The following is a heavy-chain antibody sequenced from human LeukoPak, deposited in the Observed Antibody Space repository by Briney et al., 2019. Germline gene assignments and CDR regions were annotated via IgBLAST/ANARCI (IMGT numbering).Heavy chain of an antibody. V-gene: IGHV3-7*01. CDR1: GFTFNNYW. Sequence: GGSLRLSCAASGFTFNNYWMSWVRQAPGKGLEWVTNIKQDGSEKYYVDSVKGRFTTSRDNAKNSLYLQMNSLRAEDTAVYYCARSAWLYSCGWYEYYYYYMDVWGKGTTVTVSS. J-gene: IGHJ6*03. CDR3: ARSAWLYSCGWYEYYYYYMDV. CDR2: IKQDGSEK. D-gene: IGHD6-19*01.